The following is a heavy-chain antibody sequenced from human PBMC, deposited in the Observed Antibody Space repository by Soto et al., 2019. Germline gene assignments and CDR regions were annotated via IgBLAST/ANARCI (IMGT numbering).Heavy chain of an antibody. J-gene: IGHJ4*02. V-gene: IGHV3-74*01. CDR3: ARLSETSST. CDR2: IKGDGSIT. Sequence: GGSLRLSCASSGLTFSSDWMHWVRQAPGKGLVWVSRIKGDGSITTYADSVEGRFTISRDNAKNTLYLQMNSLRVEDTAVYYCARLSETSSTWGQGT. CDR1: GLTFSSDW. D-gene: IGHD6-13*01.